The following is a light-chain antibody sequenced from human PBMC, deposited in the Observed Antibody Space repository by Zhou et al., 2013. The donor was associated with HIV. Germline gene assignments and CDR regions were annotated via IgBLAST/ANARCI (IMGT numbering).Light chain of an antibody. Sequence: EIVLTQSPGTLSLSPGERATLSCRASQSIIGNCLAWYQQIRGQAPRLLIYGASNRATGIPDRFSGSGSGTDFTLTISRLEPEDVALYYCQQRSDWPLTFGGGTRVEI. CDR3: QQRSDWPLT. J-gene: IGKJ4*01. CDR1: QSIIGNC. CDR2: GAS. V-gene: IGKV3D-20*02.